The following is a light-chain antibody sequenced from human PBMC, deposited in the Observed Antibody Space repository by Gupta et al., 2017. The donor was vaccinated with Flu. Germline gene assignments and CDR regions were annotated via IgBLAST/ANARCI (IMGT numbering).Light chain of an antibody. CDR3: QQEYISPHT. CDR2: AAS. V-gene: IGKV1-39*01. J-gene: IGKJ1*01. Sequence: DIQMTQSPSSVSTSVGDRVTITCRASQKITTYLNWYQQKPGIAPKLLIYAASKTHSGVPTMISGSGSGTDITLTISRRQPEDFATYCSQQEYISPHTFGQGTKVETK. CDR1: QKITTY.